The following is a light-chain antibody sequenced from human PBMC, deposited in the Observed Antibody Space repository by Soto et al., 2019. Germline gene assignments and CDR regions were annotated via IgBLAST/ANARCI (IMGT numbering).Light chain of an antibody. CDR3: QQYSYSPLT. J-gene: IGKJ1*01. CDR2: DAS. Sequence: DIQMTQSPSTLSASVGDRVTITCRASQSISSWLAWYQQKPGKAPKLLIYDASSLESEVPSRFSGSGFGTEFTLTIISLQPDDFATYYCQQYSYSPLTFGQGTKVDIK. CDR1: QSISSW. V-gene: IGKV1-5*01.